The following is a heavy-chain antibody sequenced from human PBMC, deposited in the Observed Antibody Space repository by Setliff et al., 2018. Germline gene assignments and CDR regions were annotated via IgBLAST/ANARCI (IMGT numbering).Heavy chain of an antibody. CDR3: ARDLDYQYYYDSSGRDAFDI. CDR2: IYSSGST. CDR1: GGSISSSY. J-gene: IGHJ3*02. V-gene: IGHV4-59*01. D-gene: IGHD3-22*01. Sequence: SETLSLTCTVSGGSISSSYWSWIRQPPGKGLEWIGYIYSSGSTNNNPSLKSRATISVDTSKNQFSLKLSSVTAADTAVYYCARDLDYQYYYDSSGRDAFDIWGQGTMVTVSS.